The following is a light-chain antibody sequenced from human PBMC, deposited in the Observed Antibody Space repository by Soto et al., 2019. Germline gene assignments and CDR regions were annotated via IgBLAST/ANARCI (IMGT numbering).Light chain of an antibody. J-gene: IGKJ4*01. CDR2: GAS. Sequence: EIAMTQSPATPSVSPGERATLSCTASQSVSSNLAWYQQKPGQAPRLLIYGASTRATGIPARFSGSGSGTEFTLTISSLQSEDFAVYYCQQYNNWPPKFGGGTKVDI. CDR1: QSVSSN. CDR3: QQYNNWPPK. V-gene: IGKV3-15*01.